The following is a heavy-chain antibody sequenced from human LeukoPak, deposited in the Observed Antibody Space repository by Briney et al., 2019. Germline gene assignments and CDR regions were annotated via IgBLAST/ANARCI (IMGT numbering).Heavy chain of an antibody. J-gene: IGHJ3*01. D-gene: IGHD2-21*02. CDR3: ARGGGDHAFDV. CDR1: GFTFGPYW. Sequence: PGGSLRLSCAASGFTFGPYWMHWFRQGPGKGLVWVARIDSDGSSTIYADSVKGRLTISRDNAQNTLYLQMDSLRAEDTAVYYCARGGGDHAFDVWGQGTMVTVSS. V-gene: IGHV3-74*01. CDR2: IDSDGSST.